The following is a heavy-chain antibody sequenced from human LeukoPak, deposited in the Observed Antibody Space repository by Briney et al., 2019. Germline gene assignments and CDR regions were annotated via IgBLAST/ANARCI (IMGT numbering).Heavy chain of an antibody. V-gene: IGHV1-18*01. Sequence: ASVKVSCMETSYTFTNYGINWVRQAPGQGLEWMGWISAYNGNTNYAQKLQGRVTMTTDTSTSTAYMELRSLRSDDTAVYYCARGNKPLYNWTYVPYWGQGTLVTVSS. CDR2: ISAYNGNT. D-gene: IGHD1-20*01. J-gene: IGHJ4*02. CDR1: SYTFTNYG. CDR3: ARGNKPLYNWTYVPY.